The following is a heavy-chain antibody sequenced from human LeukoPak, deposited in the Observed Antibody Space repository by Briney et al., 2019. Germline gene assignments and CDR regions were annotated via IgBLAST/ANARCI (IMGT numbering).Heavy chain of an antibody. D-gene: IGHD6-13*01. V-gene: IGHV4-59*01. CDR3: ARGPYSSSWYSSYYYYMDV. CDR2: IFYSGGK. Sequence: SQTLSPTCLLYTRSPSSIYCRCNRHPHRSGLGWDGYIFYSGGKTFNRSLKSRVTISVDTSKNQFPLKLSSVTAADTAVYYCARGPYSSSWYSSYYYYMDVWGKGTTVTISS. CDR1: TRSPSSIY. J-gene: IGHJ6*03.